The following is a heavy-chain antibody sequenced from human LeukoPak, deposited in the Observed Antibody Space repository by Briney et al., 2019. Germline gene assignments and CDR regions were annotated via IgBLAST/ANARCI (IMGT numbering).Heavy chain of an antibody. Sequence: GGSLRLSCAASGITFSSYAMSWVRQAPGKGLEWVSAISGSGGSTYYADSVKGRFTISRDNSKNTLYLQMNSLRAEDTAVYYCAKDTGAYSGSYFFDYWGQGTLVTVSS. CDR3: AKDTGAYSGSYFFDY. J-gene: IGHJ4*02. CDR2: ISGSGGST. V-gene: IGHV3-23*01. CDR1: GITFSSYA. D-gene: IGHD1-26*01.